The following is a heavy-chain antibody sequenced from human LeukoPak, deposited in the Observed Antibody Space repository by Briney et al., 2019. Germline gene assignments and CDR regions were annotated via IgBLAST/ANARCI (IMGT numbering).Heavy chain of an antibody. D-gene: IGHD2-8*01. J-gene: IGHJ4*02. CDR3: AREGYCTNGEWYRGNFDY. CDR1: GGSISSYY. Sequence: SETLSLTCTVSGGSISSYYWSWIRQPPGKGLEWIGYISYSGSTNYNPSLKSRVTISGDTSKNQFSLKLSSVTAADTAVYYCAREGYCTNGEWYRGNFDYWGQGALVTVSS. V-gene: IGHV4-59*01. CDR2: ISYSGST.